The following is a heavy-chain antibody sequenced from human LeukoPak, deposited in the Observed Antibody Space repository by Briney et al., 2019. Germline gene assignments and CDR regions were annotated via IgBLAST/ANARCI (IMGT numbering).Heavy chain of an antibody. D-gene: IGHD3-10*01. CDR3: ARGPMVRGVYFDY. Sequence: GGSLRLSCAASGFTFSDYYMSWIRQAPGKGLEWVANIRQDGSEKYYVDSVKGRFTISRDNAKNSLYLQMNSLRAEDTAVYYCARGPMVRGVYFDYWGQGTLVTVSS. CDR1: GFTFSDYY. V-gene: IGHV3-7*01. J-gene: IGHJ4*02. CDR2: IRQDGSEK.